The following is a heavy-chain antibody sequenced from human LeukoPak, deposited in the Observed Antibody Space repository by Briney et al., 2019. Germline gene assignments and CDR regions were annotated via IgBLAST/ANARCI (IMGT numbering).Heavy chain of an antibody. V-gene: IGHV4-34*01. CDR3: ARGPMDV. J-gene: IGHJ6*02. Sequence: SETLSLTCAVYGGSFSGYYWSWIRQPPGEGLEWIGEINHSGSTNYNPSLKSRVTISVDTSKNQFSLKLSSVTAADTAVYYCARGPMDVWGQGTTVTVSS. CDR2: INHSGST. CDR1: GGSFSGYY.